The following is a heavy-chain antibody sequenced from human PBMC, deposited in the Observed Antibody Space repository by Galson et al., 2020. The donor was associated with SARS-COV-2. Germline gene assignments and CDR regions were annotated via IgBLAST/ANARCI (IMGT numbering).Heavy chain of an antibody. CDR3: ASERGYGYGAAYFDY. J-gene: IGHJ4*02. Sequence: GESLQISRAASGFTFSSYGMHWVRKAPGKGLEWVAVIWYDGSNIYYADSVKGRFTISRDNSKNTLYLQMTSLRAEDTAVYYCASERGYGYGAAYFDYWCQGTLFTVSS. CDR1: GFTFSSYG. V-gene: IGHV3-33*01. CDR2: IWYDGSNI. D-gene: IGHD5-18*01.